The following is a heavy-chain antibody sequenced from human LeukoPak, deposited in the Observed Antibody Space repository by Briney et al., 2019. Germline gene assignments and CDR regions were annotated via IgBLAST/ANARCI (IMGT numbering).Heavy chain of an antibody. CDR1: GFTFSNYA. D-gene: IGHD2-21*02. CDR2: ISGTSHST. Sequence: GGSLRLSCVASGFTFSNYAMTWVRQAPGKGLEWVSSISGTSHSTYHADSVKGRFTVSRDNSKSMLFLQMNSLTVEDTAVYFCAKKNCGNNCYPYYLDYWGQAPLATAS. CDR3: AKKNCGNNCYPYYLDY. V-gene: IGHV3-23*01. J-gene: IGHJ4*02.